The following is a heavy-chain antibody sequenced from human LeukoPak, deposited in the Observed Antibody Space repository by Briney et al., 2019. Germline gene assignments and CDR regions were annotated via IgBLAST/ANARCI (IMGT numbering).Heavy chain of an antibody. CDR3: ARVTGYMTEDYFDY. V-gene: IGHV4-38-2*02. CDR2: IYHSGST. CDR1: GYSISSGYY. Sequence: SETLSLTYTVSGYSISSGYYWGWIRQPPGKGLEWIRSIYHSGSTNYNPSLKSRVTISVDTSKNQFSLRLSSVTAADTAVYYCARVTGYMTEDYFDYWGQGTLITVSS. J-gene: IGHJ4*02. D-gene: IGHD6-13*01.